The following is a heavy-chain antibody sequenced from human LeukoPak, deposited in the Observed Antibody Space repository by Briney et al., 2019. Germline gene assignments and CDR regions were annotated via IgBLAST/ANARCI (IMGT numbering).Heavy chain of an antibody. Sequence: GGSLRLSCAASGFTFDDYAMHWVRQAPGKGLEWVSGISWNSGSIGYADSVKGRFTISRDNAKNSLYLQMNSLRAEDMALYYCAKGYTIFGVVIRGGTLDAFDIWDQGTMVTVSS. V-gene: IGHV3-9*03. CDR2: ISWNSGSI. CDR3: AKGYTIFGVVIRGGTLDAFDI. D-gene: IGHD3-3*01. J-gene: IGHJ3*02. CDR1: GFTFDDYA.